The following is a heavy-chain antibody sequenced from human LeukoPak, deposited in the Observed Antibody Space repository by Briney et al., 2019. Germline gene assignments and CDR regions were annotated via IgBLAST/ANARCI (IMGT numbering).Heavy chain of an antibody. J-gene: IGHJ4*02. CDR1: GGPMSSYY. V-gene: IGHV4-4*07. CDR3: ARHGPLYDIWSAQFYFDY. D-gene: IGHD3-3*01. CDR2: MYTSGST. Sequence: PSETLSLTCTVSGGPMSSYYWTWIRQPAGKGLEWIGRMYTSGSTNYNPSLKSRVTMSIDTSKNQFSLRLSSVTAADTAVYYCARHGPLYDIWSAQFYFDYWGQGTLVTVSS.